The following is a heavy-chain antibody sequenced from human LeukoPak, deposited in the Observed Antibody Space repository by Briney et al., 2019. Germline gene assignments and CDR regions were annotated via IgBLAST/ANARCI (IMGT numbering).Heavy chain of an antibody. J-gene: IGHJ3*02. D-gene: IGHD3-22*01. Sequence: PSETLSLACTVSGGSISSYYWSWIRQPAGKGLEWIGRIYTSGSTNYNPSLKSRVTMSVDTSKNQFSLKLSSVTAADTAVYYCARDNPHYYDSSGYDAFDIWGQGTMVTVSS. V-gene: IGHV4-4*07. CDR1: GGSISSYY. CDR2: IYTSGST. CDR3: ARDNPHYYDSSGYDAFDI.